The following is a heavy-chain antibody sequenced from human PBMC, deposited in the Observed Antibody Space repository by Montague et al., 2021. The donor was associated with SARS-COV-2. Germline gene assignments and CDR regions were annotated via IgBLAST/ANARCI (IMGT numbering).Heavy chain of an antibody. V-gene: IGHV4-39*07. CDR1: GGSISSSSYY. CDR2: IYYSGST. Sequence: SETLSLTCTVSGGSISSSSYYWGWVRQPPGKGLEWIGSIYYSGSTYYNPSHKSRVTISVDTSKNQFSLKLNSVTAADTAVYYCARDPSRQLLLYPVGDYYGMDVWGQGTTVTVSS. CDR3: ARDPSRQLLLYPVGDYYGMDV. J-gene: IGHJ6*02. D-gene: IGHD2-2*02.